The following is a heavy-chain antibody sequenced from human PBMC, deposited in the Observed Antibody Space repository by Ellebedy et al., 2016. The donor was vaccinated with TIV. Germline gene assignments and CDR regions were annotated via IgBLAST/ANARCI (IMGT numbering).Heavy chain of an antibody. CDR3: TTVYRYNYDSV. V-gene: IGHV3-15*01. D-gene: IGHD5-18*01. CDR2: IKSKTDGGAA. CDR1: GFTFSNAW. Sequence: PGGSLRLSCAASGFTFSNAWMNWVRQAPGKGLEWVGRIKSKTDGGAADYAAPVKGSFTISRDDSKNTLYLQMHSLKTEDTAVYFCTTVYRYNYDSVWGQGTLVTVSS. J-gene: IGHJ4*02.